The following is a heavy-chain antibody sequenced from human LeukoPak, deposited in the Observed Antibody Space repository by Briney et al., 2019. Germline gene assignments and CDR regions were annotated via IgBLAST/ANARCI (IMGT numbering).Heavy chain of an antibody. CDR3: VKSGYNRFDY. Sequence: GGSLRLSCAASGFTFSTYAMSWVRQAPGKGLEWVSSIRGSGGSTYYADSVKGRFTISRDTSKNTLYLQMNSLRAADTAVYYCVKSGYNRFDYWGQGALVTVSS. D-gene: IGHD5-24*01. CDR2: IRGSGGST. V-gene: IGHV3-23*01. J-gene: IGHJ4*02. CDR1: GFTFSTYA.